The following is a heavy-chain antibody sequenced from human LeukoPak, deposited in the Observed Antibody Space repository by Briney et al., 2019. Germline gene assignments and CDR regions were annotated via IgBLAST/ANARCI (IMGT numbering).Heavy chain of an antibody. CDR2: MNPNSGNT. V-gene: IGHV1-8*02. D-gene: IGHD6-19*01. CDR3: ARGSRVAGPTSFDY. Sequence: ASVKVSCKSSGYTFTTYGINWVRQATGQGLEWMGWMNPNSGNTGYAQKFQGRVTMTRNTSISTAYMELSSLRSEDTAVYYCARGSRVAGPTSFDYWGQGTLVTVSS. CDR1: GYTFTTYG. J-gene: IGHJ4*02.